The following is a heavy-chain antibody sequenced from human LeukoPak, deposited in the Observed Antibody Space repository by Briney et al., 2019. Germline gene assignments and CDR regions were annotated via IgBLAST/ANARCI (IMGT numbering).Heavy chain of an antibody. Sequence: GGSLGLSCAVSGFSLNDYYMSWIRQAPGKGLEWISCLSGTISYADSVKGRFTISRDNAEKSLYLQMNNLRAEDSALYYCARSIRGYSNFDFWGQGTLVTVSS. CDR3: ARSIRGYSNFDF. D-gene: IGHD2-15*01. V-gene: IGHV3-11*03. J-gene: IGHJ4*02. CDR1: GFSLNDYY. CDR2: LSGTIS.